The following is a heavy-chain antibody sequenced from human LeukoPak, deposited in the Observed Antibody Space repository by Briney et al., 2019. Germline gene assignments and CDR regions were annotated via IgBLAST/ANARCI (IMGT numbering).Heavy chain of an antibody. CDR3: ARRGTTAVGFDI. CDR2: IYPSDSDT. D-gene: IGHD4-23*01. J-gene: IGHJ3*02. Sequence: GESLKISCEGSGSSFASYWIGWVRQLPGKGLEWMGIIYPSDSDTRYSPSFQGQVTISADKSISTAYLQWSSLQASDTGMYYCARRGTTAVGFDIWGQGTMVTVSS. CDR1: GSSFASYW. V-gene: IGHV5-51*01.